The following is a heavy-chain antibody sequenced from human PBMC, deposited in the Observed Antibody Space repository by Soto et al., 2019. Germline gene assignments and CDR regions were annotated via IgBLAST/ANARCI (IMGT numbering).Heavy chain of an antibody. CDR1: GESVSSNSAA. D-gene: IGHD6-6*01. CDR2: TYYRSKWYN. V-gene: IGHV6-1*01. J-gene: IGHJ5*02. Sequence: SQTLSLTCAISGESVSSNSAAWNWIRQSPSRGLEWLGRTYYRSKWYNDYAVSVKSRITINPDTSKNQFSLQLNSVTPEDTAVYYCAREIIAARPSYNWFDPWGQGTLVTVSS. CDR3: AREIIAARPSYNWFDP.